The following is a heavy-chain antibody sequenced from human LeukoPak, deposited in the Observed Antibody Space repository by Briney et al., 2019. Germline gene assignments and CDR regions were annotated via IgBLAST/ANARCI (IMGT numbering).Heavy chain of an antibody. Sequence: GGSLRLSCAASAFTFSSYAMSWVRQAPGKGLEWVAVIWYDGSNKYYADSVKGRFTISRDNSKNTLYLQMNSLRAEDTAVYYCARDFSGSYQFDYWGQGTLVTVSS. D-gene: IGHD1-26*01. CDR2: IWYDGSNK. CDR3: ARDFSGSYQFDY. CDR1: AFTFSSYA. J-gene: IGHJ4*02. V-gene: IGHV3-33*08.